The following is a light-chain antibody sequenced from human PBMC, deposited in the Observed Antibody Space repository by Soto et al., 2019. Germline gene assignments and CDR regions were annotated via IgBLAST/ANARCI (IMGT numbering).Light chain of an antibody. Sequence: QSVLTQPPSMSEAPRQRVTISCSGSSSNIGNNAVNWYQQLPGKAPKLLIYYDDLLPSGVSDRFSGSKSGTSASLAISGLQSEDEADYYCAAWDDSLNAVVFGGGTKLTVL. CDR3: AAWDDSLNAVV. J-gene: IGLJ2*01. CDR1: SSNIGNNA. V-gene: IGLV1-36*01. CDR2: YDD.